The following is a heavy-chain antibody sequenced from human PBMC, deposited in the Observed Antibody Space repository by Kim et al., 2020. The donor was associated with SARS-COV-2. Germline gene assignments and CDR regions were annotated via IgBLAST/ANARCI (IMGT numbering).Heavy chain of an antibody. J-gene: IGHJ4*02. CDR1: GYTFTGYY. CDR3: ARGDPIRYGSGSIDY. D-gene: IGHD3-10*01. V-gene: IGHV1-2*02. Sequence: ASVKVSCKASGYTFTGYYMHWVRQAHGQGLEWMGWINPNSGGTNYAQKFQGRVTMTRDTSISTAYMELSRLRSDDTAVYYCARGDPIRYGSGSIDYWGQGTLVTVSS. CDR2: INPNSGGT.